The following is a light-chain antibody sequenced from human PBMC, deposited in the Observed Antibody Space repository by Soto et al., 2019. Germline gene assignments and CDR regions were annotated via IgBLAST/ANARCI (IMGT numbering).Light chain of an antibody. Sequence: DIQMTQSPSTLSASVGDRVSITCRASESIIRWLAWYQQKPGKAPKLLISDASSSESGVPSRFSGSGSGTEFTLTINSLQPDDFATYYCQQYHSFYTFGQGTKLEIK. J-gene: IGKJ2*01. CDR3: QQYHSFYT. CDR1: ESIIRW. CDR2: DAS. V-gene: IGKV1-5*01.